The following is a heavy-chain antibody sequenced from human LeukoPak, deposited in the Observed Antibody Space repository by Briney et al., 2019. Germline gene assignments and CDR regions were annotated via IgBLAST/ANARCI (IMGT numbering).Heavy chain of an antibody. D-gene: IGHD6-13*01. J-gene: IGHJ4*02. Sequence: ASVKVSCKASGYAFTGYYMHWVRQAPGQGLEWMGWINPNSGGTNYAQKFQGRVTMTRDTSISTAYMELSRLRSDDTAVYYCARPGYSSSWYGGVDYWGQGTLVTVSS. CDR2: INPNSGGT. V-gene: IGHV1-2*02. CDR3: ARPGYSSSWYGGVDY. CDR1: GYAFTGYY.